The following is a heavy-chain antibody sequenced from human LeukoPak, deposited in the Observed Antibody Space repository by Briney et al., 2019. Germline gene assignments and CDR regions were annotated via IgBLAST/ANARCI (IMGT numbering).Heavy chain of an antibody. V-gene: IGHV3-23*01. CDR3: AELGITMIGGV. CDR1: GFTYSSYV. D-gene: IGHD3-10*02. Sequence: GGSLRLSCAASGFTYSSYVMTWVRQAPGKGLEWVSTISGSGGSTYYADSVKGRFTISRDNAKNSLYLQMNSLRAEDTAVYYCAELGITMIGGVWGKGTTVTISS. CDR2: ISGSGGST. J-gene: IGHJ6*04.